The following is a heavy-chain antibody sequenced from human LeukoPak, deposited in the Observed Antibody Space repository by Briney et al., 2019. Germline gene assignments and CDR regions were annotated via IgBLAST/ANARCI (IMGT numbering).Heavy chain of an antibody. J-gene: IGHJ2*01. CDR2: INYSGST. D-gene: IGHD4-17*01. CDR3: ARGAQDYYGDYSWYFDL. V-gene: IGHV4-39*07. Sequence: SETLSLTCTVSGGSISSSSYYWGWIRQPPGKGLEWIGTINYSGSTYYSPSLESRVTISIDTSNNQFSLMLSSVTAADTAVYYCARGAQDYYGDYSWYFDLWGRGTLVTVSS. CDR1: GGSISSSSYY.